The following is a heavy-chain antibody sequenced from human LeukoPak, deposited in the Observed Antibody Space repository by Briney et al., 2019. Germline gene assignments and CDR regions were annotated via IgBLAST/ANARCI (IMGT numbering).Heavy chain of an antibody. J-gene: IGHJ4*02. CDR2: IYYSGST. Sequence: SETLSLTCTVSGGSISSYYWSWIRQPPGKGLEWIGYIYYSGSTNYNPSLKSRVTISVDTSNNQFSLKLSSVTAADTAVYYCARSTARDGYAYWGQGTLVTVSS. CDR3: ARSTARDGYAY. CDR1: GGSISSYY. D-gene: IGHD5-24*01. V-gene: IGHV4-59*01.